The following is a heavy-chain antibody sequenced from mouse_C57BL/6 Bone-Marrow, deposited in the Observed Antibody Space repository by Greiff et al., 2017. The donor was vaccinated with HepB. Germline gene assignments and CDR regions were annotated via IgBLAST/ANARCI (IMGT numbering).Heavy chain of an antibody. D-gene: IGHD1-1*01. J-gene: IGHJ2*01. V-gene: IGHV1-69*01. CDR2: IDPSDSYT. CDR3: ARSYYGSSYYFDD. CDR1: GYTFTSYW. Sequence: VQLQQPGAELVMPGASVKLSCKASGYTFTSYWMHWVKQRPGQGLEWIGEIDPSDSYTNYNQKFKGKSTLTVDKSSSTAYMQLSSLTSEDSAVYYCARSYYGSSYYFDDWGQGTTLTVSS.